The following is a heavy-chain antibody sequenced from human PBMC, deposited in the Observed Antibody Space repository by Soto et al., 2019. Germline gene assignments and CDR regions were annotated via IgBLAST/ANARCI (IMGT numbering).Heavy chain of an antibody. CDR1: GGSISSYY. V-gene: IGHV4-59*01. D-gene: IGHD4-17*01. CDR2: IYYSGST. J-gene: IGHJ4*02. CDR3: ARATTVVTFDY. Sequence: PSETLSLTCTVSGGSISSYYWSWIRQPPGKGLEWIGYIYYSGSTNYNPSLKSRVTISVDTSKNQFSLKLSSVTAADTAVYYCARATTVVTFDYWGQGTLVTVS.